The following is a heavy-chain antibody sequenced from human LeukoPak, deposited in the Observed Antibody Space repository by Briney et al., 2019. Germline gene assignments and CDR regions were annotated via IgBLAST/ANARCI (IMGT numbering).Heavy chain of an antibody. V-gene: IGHV3-30*02. CDR1: GFTFSSYG. Sequence: GGSLRLSCAASGFTFSSYGMHWLRQAPGKGLEWVAFIRYEGCNKYYADAAKGRVTIYTDNSKNTLYLQMNSLRAEDTAVYSCAKDLPLAPASDYFDYWGQGTLVTVSS. D-gene: IGHD1-1*01. CDR2: IRYEGCNK. CDR3: AKDLPLAPASDYFDY. J-gene: IGHJ4*02.